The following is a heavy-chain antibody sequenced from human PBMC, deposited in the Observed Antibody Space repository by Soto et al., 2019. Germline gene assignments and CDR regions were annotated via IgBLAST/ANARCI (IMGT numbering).Heavy chain of an antibody. J-gene: IGHJ4*02. CDR1: GFTFTDYA. Sequence: EVQLLESGGGLVQPGGSLRLSCAASGFTFTDYAMIWVREAPGKGLEWVSAISGRGGNTFYADSMKGRFITSRDNYKNTLTLQMTGLRAEDTAIYYCARNVSGVAAIPIGATFDYWGQGTLVSVSS. D-gene: IGHD2-15*01. CDR3: ARNVSGVAAIPIGATFDY. CDR2: ISGRGGNT. V-gene: IGHV3-23*01.